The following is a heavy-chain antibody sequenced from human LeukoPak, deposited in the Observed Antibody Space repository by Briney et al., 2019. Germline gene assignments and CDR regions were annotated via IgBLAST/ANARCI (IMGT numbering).Heavy chain of an antibody. D-gene: IGHD3-22*01. CDR2: IYYSGAT. CDR3: ARFSRYDNDGRYLDL. J-gene: IGHJ4*02. CDR1: GGSINNYY. Sequence: SETLSLTCSVSGGSINNYYWSWIRQPPGKGLEYVGYIYYSGATNYSPSLKRRVTMSVDASNNQFSLQLSSVTAADTAIYYCARFSRYDNDGRYLDLWGQGTLVTVSS. V-gene: IGHV4-59*08.